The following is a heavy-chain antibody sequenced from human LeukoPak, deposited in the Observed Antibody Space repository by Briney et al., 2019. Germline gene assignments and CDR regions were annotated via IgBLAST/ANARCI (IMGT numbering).Heavy chain of an antibody. J-gene: IGHJ5*02. D-gene: IGHD6-19*01. CDR1: GYSISSGYY. CDR3: ARASSGWYNWFDP. V-gene: IGHV4-38-2*02. CDR2: MYHSGDT. Sequence: SETLSLTCTVSGYSISSGYYWGWIRQPPGKGLEWIGHMYHSGDTYYNPSLKSRVAISVDTSKNQFSLKLSSVTAADTAVYYCARASSGWYNWFDPWGQGTLVTVSS.